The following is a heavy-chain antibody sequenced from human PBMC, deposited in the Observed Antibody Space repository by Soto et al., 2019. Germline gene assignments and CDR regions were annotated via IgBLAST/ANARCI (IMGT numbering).Heavy chain of an antibody. J-gene: IGHJ4*02. CDR2: ISGSGGST. Sequence: PGGSLRLCCAASGFTCIDYARSWVRQATGKGLEWVSAISGSGGSTYYADSVKGRFTISRDNSKNTLYLQMNSLRAEDTAVYYCAKQRAVAGIALFDYWGQGTLVTVSS. D-gene: IGHD6-19*01. CDR3: AKQRAVAGIALFDY. CDR1: GFTCIDYA. V-gene: IGHV3-23*01.